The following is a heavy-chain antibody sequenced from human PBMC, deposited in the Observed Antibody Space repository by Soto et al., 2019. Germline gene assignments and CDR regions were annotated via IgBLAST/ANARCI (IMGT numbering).Heavy chain of an antibody. V-gene: IGHV1-18*01. CDR1: GGTFSSYA. D-gene: IGHD6-6*01. CDR2: ISAYNGNT. J-gene: IGHJ2*01. CDR3: ARDDRDYRSSDRSLDL. Sequence: GASVKVSCKASGGTFSSYAISWVRQAPGQGLEWMGWISAYNGNTNYAQKLQGRVTMTTDTSTSTAYMELRSLRSDDTAVYYCARDDRDYRSSDRSLDLWGRGTLVTVSS.